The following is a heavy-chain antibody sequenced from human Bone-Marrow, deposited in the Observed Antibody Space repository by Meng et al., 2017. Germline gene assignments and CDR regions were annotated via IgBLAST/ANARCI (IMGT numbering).Heavy chain of an antibody. CDR1: GFTFSSYA. V-gene: IGHV3-30*01. CDR3: ARAWGKPTFEQQLMGRTPHFDY. CDR2: ISYDGSNK. J-gene: IGHJ4*02. D-gene: IGHD6-13*01. Sequence: GESLKISCAASGFTFSSYAMHWVRQAPGKGLEWVAVISYDGSNKYYADSVKGRFTISRDNSKNTLYLQMNSLRAEDTAVYYCARAWGKPTFEQQLMGRTPHFDYWARERWSPSPQ.